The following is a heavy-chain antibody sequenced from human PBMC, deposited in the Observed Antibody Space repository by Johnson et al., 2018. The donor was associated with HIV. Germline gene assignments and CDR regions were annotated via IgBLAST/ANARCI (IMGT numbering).Heavy chain of an antibody. CDR3: AKGELTGWSTDALDI. CDR2: ISWNRDRT. CDR1: GFRIDDYS. Sequence: VQLVESGGGLEQPGRSLRLSCAASGFRIDDYSMHWVRQVPGKGLEWVSRISWNRDRTDYADSVKGRFTISRDKAKNSLYLQMSSRGPEDTALYYCAKGELTGWSTDALDIRGQGTMVTVSS. J-gene: IGHJ3*02. D-gene: IGHD3-16*01. V-gene: IGHV3-9*01.